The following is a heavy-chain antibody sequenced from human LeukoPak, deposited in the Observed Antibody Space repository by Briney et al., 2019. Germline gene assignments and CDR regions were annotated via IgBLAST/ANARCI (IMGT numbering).Heavy chain of an antibody. Sequence: ASVKVSCKASGYTFTSYGLSWVRQAPGQGLEWMGWISAYNGNTNYAQKLQGRVTMTTDTSTSTAYMELRCLRSDDTAVYYCARVEADYYYYYGMDVWGQGTTVTVSS. V-gene: IGHV1-18*01. CDR1: GYTFTSYG. D-gene: IGHD5-24*01. J-gene: IGHJ6*02. CDR2: ISAYNGNT. CDR3: ARVEADYYYYYGMDV.